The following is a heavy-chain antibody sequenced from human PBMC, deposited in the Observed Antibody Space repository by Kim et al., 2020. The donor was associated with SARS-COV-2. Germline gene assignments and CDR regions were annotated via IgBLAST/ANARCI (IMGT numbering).Heavy chain of an antibody. D-gene: IGHD3-16*01. CDR2: ISWNSGSI. CDR1: GFTFGHYA. CDR3: AKDIACLGSFYKYYGMDV. Sequence: GGSLRLSCAASGFTFGHYAMHWVRQAPGKGLEWVSGISWNSGSIGYADSVKGRFTISRDNAKNSLYLQMNSLRAQDTALFYCAKDIACLGSFYKYYGMDVWGQGTTVTVSS. J-gene: IGHJ6*02. V-gene: IGHV3-9*01.